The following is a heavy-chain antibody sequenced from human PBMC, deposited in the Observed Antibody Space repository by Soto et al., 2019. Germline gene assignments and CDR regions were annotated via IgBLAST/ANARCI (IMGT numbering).Heavy chain of an antibody. V-gene: IGHV1-46*01. J-gene: IGHJ4*02. CDR1: GYTFTSYY. Sequence: QVQLVQSGAEVKKPGASVKVSCKASGYTFTSYYMHWVRQAPGQGLEWMGIINPSGGSTSYAQKFQGRVTMTRDTSTSTVYMELSSLRSEDTAVYYCARDRRLGYCSSTSCLQFDYWGQGTLVTVSS. CDR3: ARDRRLGYCSSTSCLQFDY. D-gene: IGHD2-2*01. CDR2: INPSGGST.